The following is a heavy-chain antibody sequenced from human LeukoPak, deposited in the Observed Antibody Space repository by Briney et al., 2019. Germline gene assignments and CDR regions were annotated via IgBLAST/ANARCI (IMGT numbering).Heavy chain of an antibody. CDR3: ARLITPVPTAPH. V-gene: IGHV1-69*04. CDR1: GGTFSSYA. D-gene: IGHD4-17*01. J-gene: IGHJ4*02. CDR2: IIPILGIA. Sequence: SVKVSCKASGGTFSSYAISWVRQAPGQGLEWMGRIIPILGIANYAQKFQGRVTITADKSTSTAYMELSSLRSEDTAVYYCARLITPVPTAPHWGQGTLVTVSS.